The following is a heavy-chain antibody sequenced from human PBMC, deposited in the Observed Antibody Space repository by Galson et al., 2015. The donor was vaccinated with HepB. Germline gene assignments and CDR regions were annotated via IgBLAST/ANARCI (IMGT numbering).Heavy chain of an antibody. CDR3: ARQYDTSGYYAY. CDR1: GFMFSSCA. CDR2: ISDSGAST. Sequence: SLRLSCAASGFMFSSCAMSWVRQAPGRGLEWVSGISDSGASTYYADSVKGRFTIFRDSSKSTLYLQMNSLRAEDTALYYCARQYDTSGYYAYWGQGTLVTVSS. D-gene: IGHD3-22*01. V-gene: IGHV3-23*01. J-gene: IGHJ4*02.